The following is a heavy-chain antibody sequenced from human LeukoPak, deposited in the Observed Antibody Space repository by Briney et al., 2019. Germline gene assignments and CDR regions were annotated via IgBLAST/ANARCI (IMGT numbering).Heavy chain of an antibody. CDR2: IIPIFGTA. V-gene: IGHV1-69*05. J-gene: IGHJ4*02. D-gene: IGHD5-24*01. CDR1: GGTFSSYA. CDR3: ASATLDGYNDMYFDY. Sequence: SVKVSCKASGGTFSSYAISWVRQATGQGLEWMGRIIPIFGTANYAQKFQGRVTITTDESTSTAYMELSSLRSEDTAVYYCASATLDGYNDMYFDYWGQGTLVTVSS.